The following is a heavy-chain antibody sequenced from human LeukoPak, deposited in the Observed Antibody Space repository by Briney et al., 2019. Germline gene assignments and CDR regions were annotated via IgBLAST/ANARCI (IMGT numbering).Heavy chain of an antibody. Sequence: GGSLTLSCAASGFTFSSYGMNWVRQAPGQGLEGGAVIKYDGSNKYYADSVKGRFTISRDNSKNTMYLQINSLRATDTDEYDGARELAEWLGSGRYSLCFYYYGLDVWGQGTTVTVSS. CDR3: ARELAEWLGSGRYSLCFYYYGLDV. D-gene: IGHD3-10*01. J-gene: IGHJ6*02. V-gene: IGHV3-30*03. CDR2: IKYDGSNK. CDR1: GFTFSSYG.